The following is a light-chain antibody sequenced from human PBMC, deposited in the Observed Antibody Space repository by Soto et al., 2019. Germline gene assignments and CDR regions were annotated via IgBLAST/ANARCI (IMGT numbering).Light chain of an antibody. CDR1: QSVSSF. CDR3: QQPLTWPLT. Sequence: EIVLTQSPATLSLSPGERATLSCRASQSVSSFFVWYQQKRGQAPRLLIYDASKRATGIQVRLSGSASGTDFPLTISILEPEDFAVYCCQQPLTWPLTFGGWTTVEIK. V-gene: IGKV3-11*01. CDR2: DAS. J-gene: IGKJ4*01.